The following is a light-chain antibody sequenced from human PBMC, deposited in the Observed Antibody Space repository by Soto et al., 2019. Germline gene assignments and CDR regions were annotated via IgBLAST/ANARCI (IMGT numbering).Light chain of an antibody. CDR1: QSASTF. V-gene: IGKV1-5*01. CDR2: DAS. Sequence: DIQMTQSPSTLSASVGERVTITCRASQSASTFLAWYQQKPGQAPKLLIYDASTLQSGVPSRFSASGSGTEFALIISGLQPDDFAVYYCQQYNKWPRTFGQGTKVDIK. J-gene: IGKJ1*01. CDR3: QQYNKWPRT.